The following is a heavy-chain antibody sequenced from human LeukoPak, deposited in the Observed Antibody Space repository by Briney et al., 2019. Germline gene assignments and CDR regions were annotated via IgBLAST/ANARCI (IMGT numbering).Heavy chain of an antibody. Sequence: ASVKVSCKASGGTFSSYAISWVRQAPGQGLERMGWISAYNGNTNYAQKLQGRVTMTTDTSTSTAYMELRSLRSDDTAVYYCARDLIAVAGTGVIGNWGQGTLVTVSS. CDR1: GGTFSSYA. CDR2: ISAYNGNT. J-gene: IGHJ4*02. CDR3: ARDLIAVAGTGVIGN. D-gene: IGHD6-19*01. V-gene: IGHV1-18*01.